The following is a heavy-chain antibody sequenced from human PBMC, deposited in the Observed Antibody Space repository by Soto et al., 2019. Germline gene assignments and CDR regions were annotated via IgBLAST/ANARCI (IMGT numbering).Heavy chain of an antibody. CDR1: GGSFSGYY. D-gene: IGHD2-2*01. J-gene: IGHJ5*02. V-gene: IGHV4-34*01. CDR3: ARGLTVVVVPAATSWWFDP. Sequence: SETLSLTCAVYGGSFSGYYWSWIRQHPGKGLEWIGVINHSGSTNYNPSLKSRVTISVDTSKNQFSLKLSSVTAADTAVYYCARGLTVVVVPAATSWWFDPWGQGTLVTVSS. CDR2: INHSGST.